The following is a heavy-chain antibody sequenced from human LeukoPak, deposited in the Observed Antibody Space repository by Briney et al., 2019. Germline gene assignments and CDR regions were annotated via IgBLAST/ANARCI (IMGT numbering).Heavy chain of an antibody. CDR1: GGTFITYT. CDR2: IIPIFGTA. D-gene: IGHD1-1*01. J-gene: IGHJ4*02. Sequence: ASVKVSCKASGGTFITYTINWVRQAPGQGLEWMGGIIPIFGTANYAQKFQGRVTVTTDDSTSTAFMELSSLRSEDTAVYYCATYMLRDNWIVHTFDSWGQGTLVTVSS. V-gene: IGHV1-69*05. CDR3: ATYMLRDNWIVHTFDS.